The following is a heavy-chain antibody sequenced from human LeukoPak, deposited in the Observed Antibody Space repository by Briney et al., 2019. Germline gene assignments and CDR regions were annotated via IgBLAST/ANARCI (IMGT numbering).Heavy chain of an antibody. J-gene: IGHJ5*02. CDR3: AKDVGSSWRHSFIGH. CDR1: GFTFDDYA. V-gene: IGHV3-9*03. D-gene: IGHD6-13*01. CDR2: ISWNSGSI. Sequence: GGSLRLSCAASGFTFDDYAMHWVRQAPGKGLEWVSGISWNSGSIGYADSVKGRFTISRDNAKNSLYLQMSSLRAEDMALYYCAKDVGSSWRHSFIGHWGQGTLVTVSS.